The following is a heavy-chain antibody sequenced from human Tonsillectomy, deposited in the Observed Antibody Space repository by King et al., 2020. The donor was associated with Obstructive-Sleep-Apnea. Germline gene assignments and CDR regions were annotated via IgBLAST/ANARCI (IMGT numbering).Heavy chain of an antibody. CDR3: ARDQYGDSQKTWFDI. CDR2: VYHSGST. CDR1: GYSISSGYY. J-gene: IGHJ5*02. D-gene: IGHD4-17*01. V-gene: IGHV4-38-2*02. Sequence: QVQLQESGPGLVKPSETLSLTCSVSGYSISSGYYWGWIRQPPGKGLEWIGSVYHSGSTYFNPSLQSRVTISVDTSKNHFSLKLRSVTAADTAIYYCARDQYGDSQKTWFDIWGQGTLVTVSS.